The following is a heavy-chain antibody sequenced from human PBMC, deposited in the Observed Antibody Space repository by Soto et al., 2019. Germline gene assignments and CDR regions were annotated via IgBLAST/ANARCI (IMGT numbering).Heavy chain of an antibody. J-gene: IGHJ4*02. CDR2: IYWDDDK. Sequence: QITLKESGPTLVKPTQTLTLTCTFSGFSLSTSGVAVGWIRQPPGKALEWLALIYWDDDKRYSPSLKSRHTITQDTSKNQVVLTMTNMDPVDTATYYCVHSYKSSAYYLFDYWGQGTLVTVSS. CDR3: VHSYKSSAYYLFDY. V-gene: IGHV2-5*02. D-gene: IGHD3-22*01. CDR1: GFSLSTSGVA.